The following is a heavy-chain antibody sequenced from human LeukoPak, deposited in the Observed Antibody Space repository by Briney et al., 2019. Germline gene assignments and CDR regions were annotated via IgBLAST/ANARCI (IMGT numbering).Heavy chain of an antibody. Sequence: SETLSLTCTVSAGSISSSNYYWGWIRQPPGKGLEWIGSIYYSGITYYNPSLKSRVTISVDTSKNQFSLKLSSVTAADTAVYYCARGISSCSSTSCYFSPISRRVWFDPWGQGTLVTVSS. V-gene: IGHV4-39*07. CDR3: ARGISSCSSTSCYFSPISRRVWFDP. CDR1: AGSISSSNYY. D-gene: IGHD2-2*01. CDR2: IYYSGIT. J-gene: IGHJ5*02.